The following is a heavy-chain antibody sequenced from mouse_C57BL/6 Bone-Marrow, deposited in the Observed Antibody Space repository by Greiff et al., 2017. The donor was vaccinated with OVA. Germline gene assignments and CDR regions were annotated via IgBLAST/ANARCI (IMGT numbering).Heavy chain of an antibody. J-gene: IGHJ1*03. CDR3: ARRGYDYDGEYFDV. Sequence: QVQLQQSGAELVRPGTSVKVSCKASGYAFTNYLIEWVKQRPGQGLEWIGVINPGSGGTNYNEKFKGKATLTADKSSSTAYMQLSSLTSEDSAVYFCARRGYDYDGEYFDVWGTGTTVTVSS. D-gene: IGHD2-4*01. CDR1: GYAFTNYL. V-gene: IGHV1-54*01. CDR2: INPGSGGT.